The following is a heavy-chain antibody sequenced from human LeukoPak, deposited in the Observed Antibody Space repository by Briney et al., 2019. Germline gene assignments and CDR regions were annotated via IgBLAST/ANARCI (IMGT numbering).Heavy chain of an antibody. V-gene: IGHV4-39*01. Sequence: PSETLSLTCTVSGGSISSSSYYWGWIRQPPGKGLEWIGSIYYSGSTYYNPSLKSRVTISVDTSKNQFSPKLSSVTAADTAVYYCARRSDNWNDGGVGYWGQGTLVTVSS. CDR1: GGSISSSSYY. J-gene: IGHJ4*02. CDR3: ARRSDNWNDGGVGY. D-gene: IGHD1-20*01. CDR2: IYYSGST.